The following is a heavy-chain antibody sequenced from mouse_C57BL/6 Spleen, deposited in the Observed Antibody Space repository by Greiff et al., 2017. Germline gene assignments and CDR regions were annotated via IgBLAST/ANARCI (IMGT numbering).Heavy chain of an antibody. V-gene: IGHV2-2*01. Sequence: QVQLKESGPGLVQPSQSLSITCTVSGFSLTSYGVHWVRQSPGKGLEWLGVIWSGGSTDYNAAFISRLSISKDNTKSQVFFKMNSLQAEDTAIYYCASPGGRDVAWFVTGAKGLWSLSLQ. CDR1: GFSLTSYG. J-gene: IGHJ3*01. D-gene: IGHD4-1*01. CDR2: IWSGGST. CDR3: ASPGGRDVAWFVT.